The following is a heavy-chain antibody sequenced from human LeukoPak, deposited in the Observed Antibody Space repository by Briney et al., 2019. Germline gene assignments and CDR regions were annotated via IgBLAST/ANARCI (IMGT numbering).Heavy chain of an antibody. CDR2: INPGDSDT. V-gene: IGHV5-51*01. Sequence: GESLKISCKGSGYSFTTYWIGWVRQMPGKGLEWMGIINPGDSDTRYSPSFQGQVTISANKSISTAYLQWSSLKASDTAMYYCARQGAMVTLDYWGQGTLVTVSS. J-gene: IGHJ4*02. CDR3: ARQGAMVTLDY. D-gene: IGHD5-18*01. CDR1: GYSFTTYW.